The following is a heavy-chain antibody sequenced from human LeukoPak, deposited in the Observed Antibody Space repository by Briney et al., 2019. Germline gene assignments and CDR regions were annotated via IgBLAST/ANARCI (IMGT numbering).Heavy chain of an antibody. V-gene: IGHV4-59*01. CDR3: ARAPRSYYYYYYMDV. Sequence: SETLSLTCNVSGGSISGYHWSWIRQPPGKGLEWLGYIYYSGSSNYNPSLKSRVTISADTSKNQFSLKLSSVTAADTAVYYCARAPRSYYYYYYMDVWGKGTTVTVSS. CDR2: IYYSGSS. CDR1: GGSISGYH. J-gene: IGHJ6*03.